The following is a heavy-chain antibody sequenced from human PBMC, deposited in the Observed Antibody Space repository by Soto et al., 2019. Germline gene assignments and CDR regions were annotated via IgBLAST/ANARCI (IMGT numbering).Heavy chain of an antibody. Sequence: SGPSLVNHKQTLTMTCTFSVFSLSTSGVGVGWIRQPPGKALEWLALIYWDDDKRYSPSLKSRLTITKDTSKNQVVLTMTNMDPVDTATYYCAHRRGTAMVPWGQGTLVTVSS. D-gene: IGHD5-18*01. CDR1: VFSLSTSGVG. J-gene: IGHJ5*02. CDR3: AHRRGTAMVP. CDR2: IYWDDDK. V-gene: IGHV2-5*02.